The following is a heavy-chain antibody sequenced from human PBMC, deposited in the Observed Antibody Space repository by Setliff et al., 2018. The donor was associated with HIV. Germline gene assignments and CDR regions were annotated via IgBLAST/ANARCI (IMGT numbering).Heavy chain of an antibody. CDR1: GTDLSVGY. Sequence: GGSLRLSCAASGTDLSVGYMSWIRQAPGMRPEWVSYISNSSHDISYLDSVKGRFTISWDNAKNSLYLQMNNLRADDTAVYYCARWSGRTGGYWGQGTLVTVSS. V-gene: IGHV3-11*03. CDR3: ARWSGRTGGY. D-gene: IGHD2-15*01. CDR2: ISNSSHDI. J-gene: IGHJ4*02.